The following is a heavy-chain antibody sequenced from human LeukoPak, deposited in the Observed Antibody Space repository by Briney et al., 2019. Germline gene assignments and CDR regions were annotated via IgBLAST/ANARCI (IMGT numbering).Heavy chain of an antibody. Sequence: PGGSLRLSCAASGFTFSSYVMSGVRQAPGEGLEWVSAISGSGDSTYYADSVKGRFTISRDNSKNTLYLQMNSLRAEDTAVYYCAKSELIAVAGTFHYWGQGTLVTVSS. D-gene: IGHD6-19*01. CDR1: GFTFSSYV. CDR3: AKSELIAVAGTFHY. J-gene: IGHJ4*02. V-gene: IGHV3-23*01. CDR2: ISGSGDST.